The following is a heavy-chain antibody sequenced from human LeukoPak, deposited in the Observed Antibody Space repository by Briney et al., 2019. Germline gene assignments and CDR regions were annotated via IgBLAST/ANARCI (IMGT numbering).Heavy chain of an antibody. CDR2: TTYDGYYK. J-gene: IGHJ4*02. D-gene: IGHD3-10*01. V-gene: IGHV3-30*03. Sequence: GGSLRLSCAASGFTFTSYCMHWVRQAPGKGLEWVALTTYDGYYKYYSDSVKGRFTISSDTSKNTMYLQMNSLRAEDTAVYYCARDLSPVVRASPMGYWGQGTLVTVSS. CDR3: ARDLSPVVRASPMGY. CDR1: GFTFTSYC.